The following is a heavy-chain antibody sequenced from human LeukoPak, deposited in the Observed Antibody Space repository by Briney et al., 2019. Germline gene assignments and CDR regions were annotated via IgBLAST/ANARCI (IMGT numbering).Heavy chain of an antibody. V-gene: IGHV4-30-2*01. CDR1: GGSISSGGYY. CDR3: ARVSGSWIYYYCMDV. CDR2: IYHSGST. Sequence: SETLSLTCTVSGGSISSGGYYWSWIRQPPGKGLEWIGYIYHSGSTYYNPSLKSRVTISVDRSKNQFSLKLSSVTAADTAVYYCARVSGSWIYYYCMDVWGKGTTVTVSS. D-gene: IGHD6-13*01. J-gene: IGHJ6*03.